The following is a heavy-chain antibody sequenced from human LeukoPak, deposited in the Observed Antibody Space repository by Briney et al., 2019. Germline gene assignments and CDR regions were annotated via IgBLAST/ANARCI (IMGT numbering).Heavy chain of an antibody. D-gene: IGHD3-22*01. CDR3: ARDVDYYDSSGGFDH. J-gene: IGHJ4*02. CDR1: GYTFASYY. CDR2: INPSGGST. V-gene: IGHV1-46*01. Sequence: ASVKVSCKASGYTFASYYMHWVRQAPGEGLEWMGIINPSGGSTSYAQKFQGRVTMTRDTSTSTVYMELSSLRSEDTAVYYCARDVDYYDSSGGFDHWGQGTLATVSS.